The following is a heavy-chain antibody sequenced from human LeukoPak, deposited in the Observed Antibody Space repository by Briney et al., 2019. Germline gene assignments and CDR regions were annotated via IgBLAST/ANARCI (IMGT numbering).Heavy chain of an antibody. J-gene: IGHJ4*02. Sequence: TSETLSLTCTVSGGSISSSSYYWGWIRHPPGKGLEWIGRIYYSGSTYYNPSLKSRVTISVDTSKNQISLKLSSVTAADTAVYYCARDLVTMRYFDYWGQGTLVTVSS. V-gene: IGHV4-39*07. CDR2: IYYSGST. CDR1: GGSISSSSYY. D-gene: IGHD3-10*01. CDR3: ARDLVTMRYFDY.